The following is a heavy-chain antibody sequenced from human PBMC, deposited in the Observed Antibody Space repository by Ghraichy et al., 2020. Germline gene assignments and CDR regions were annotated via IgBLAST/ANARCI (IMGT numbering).Heavy chain of an antibody. CDR2: ISGSGGST. D-gene: IGHD2-2*01. CDR3: AKSAGKYCSSTSCSGDFDY. V-gene: IGHV3-23*01. CDR1: GFTFSSYA. J-gene: IGHJ4*02. Sequence: LSLTCAASGFTFSSYAMSWVRQAPGKGLEWVSAISGSGGSTYYADSVKGRFTISRDNSKNTLYLQMNSLRAEDTAVYYCAKSAGKYCSSTSCSGDFDYWGQGTLVTVSS.